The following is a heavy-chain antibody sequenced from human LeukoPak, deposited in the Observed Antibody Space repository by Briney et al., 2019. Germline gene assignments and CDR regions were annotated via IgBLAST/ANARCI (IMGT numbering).Heavy chain of an antibody. Sequence: GASVKVSCKASGYTFTGYYMHWVRQAPGQGLEWMGWINPNSGGTNYAQKFQGRVTMTRDTSISTAYMELSRLRSDDTAVYYCARGKTTIFGVVPPYYYYYMDVWGKGTTVTVSS. CDR1: GYTFTGYY. J-gene: IGHJ6*03. V-gene: IGHV1-2*02. D-gene: IGHD3-3*01. CDR3: ARGKTTIFGVVPPYYYYYMDV. CDR2: INPNSGGT.